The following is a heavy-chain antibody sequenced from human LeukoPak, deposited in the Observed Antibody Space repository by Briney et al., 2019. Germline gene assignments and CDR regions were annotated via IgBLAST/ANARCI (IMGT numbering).Heavy chain of an antibody. CDR1: GYTFTSYD. D-gene: IGHD3-16*01. Sequence: ASVKVSCKASGYTFTSYDINWVRQATGEGLEWTGWMNPNSGNTGYAQKFQGRVTMTRNTSISTAYMELSSLRSEDTAVYYCARGGMIRWAAGYWGQGTLVTVSS. V-gene: IGHV1-8*01. CDR2: MNPNSGNT. J-gene: IGHJ4*02. CDR3: ARGGMIRWAAGY.